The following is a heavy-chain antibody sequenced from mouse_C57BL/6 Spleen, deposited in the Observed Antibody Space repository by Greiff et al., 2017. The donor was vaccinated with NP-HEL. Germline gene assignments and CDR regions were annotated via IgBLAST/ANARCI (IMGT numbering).Heavy chain of an antibody. J-gene: IGHJ1*03. CDR1: GYTFTSYW. Sequence: VQLQQPGAELVRPGSSVKLSCKASGYTFTSYWMDWVKQRPGQGLEWIGNIYPSDSETHYNQKFKDKATLTVDKSSSTAYMQLSSLTSEDSAVYYCARGDYDENFDVWGTGTTVTVSS. D-gene: IGHD2-4*01. CDR2: IYPSDSET. CDR3: ARGDYDENFDV. V-gene: IGHV1-61*01.